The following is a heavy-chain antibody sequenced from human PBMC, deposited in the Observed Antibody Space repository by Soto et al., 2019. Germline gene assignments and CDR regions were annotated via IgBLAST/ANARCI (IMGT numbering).Heavy chain of an antibody. Sequence: QVHLVESGGGVVQPGRSLRLSCAASGFSFKNSAMHWVRQAPGKGLEWVAMISFDGYNKYYADSVRGRFTISRDNPKNTMYLQMNSLRAEDTAVYFCARDVSTHSNPSWFDPWGQGTLVTVSS. V-gene: IGHV3-30*04. J-gene: IGHJ5*02. CDR3: ARDVSTHSNPSWFDP. CDR2: ISFDGYNK. D-gene: IGHD4-4*01. CDR1: GFSFKNSA.